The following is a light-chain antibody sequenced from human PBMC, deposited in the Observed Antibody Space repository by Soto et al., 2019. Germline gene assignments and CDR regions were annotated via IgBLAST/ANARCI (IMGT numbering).Light chain of an antibody. CDR1: QDIRNY. V-gene: IGKV1-33*01. CDR2: DAS. CDR3: QQYDKLAFA. Sequence: DIQMTQSPSSLSASVGDRVTITCQASQDIRNYLNWYQQKPGKAPKFLIYDASNLERGVPSRFSGSGSGTDFTFTISSLQPEDIGTYYCQQYDKLAFAFVQGTKVDIK. J-gene: IGKJ2*01.